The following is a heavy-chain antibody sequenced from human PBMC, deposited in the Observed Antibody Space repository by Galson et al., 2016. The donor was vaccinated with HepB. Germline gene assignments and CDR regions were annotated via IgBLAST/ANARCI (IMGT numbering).Heavy chain of an antibody. CDR2: INGNGGST. J-gene: IGHJ4*02. D-gene: IGHD3-16*02. CDR1: GFTFSTYA. Sequence: SLRLSCAASGFTFSTYAMDWVRQAPGKGPEWVSAINGNGGSTYYTDSVKGRFTISRDNSKNTLYLQTNSLRAEDTAVYSCARWAYQSGNYRALDYWGQGTLVTASS. V-gene: IGHV3-23*01. CDR3: ARWAYQSGNYRALDY.